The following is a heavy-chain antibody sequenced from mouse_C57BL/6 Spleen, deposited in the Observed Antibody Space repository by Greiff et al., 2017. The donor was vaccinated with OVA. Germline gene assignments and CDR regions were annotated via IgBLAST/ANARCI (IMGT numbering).Heavy chain of an antibody. CDR1: GYTFTSYW. V-gene: IGHV1-55*01. D-gene: IGHD1-1*01. CDR3: ARWGTTVVDWYFDV. J-gene: IGHJ1*03. Sequence: QVQLQQPGAELVKPGASVKMSCKASGYTFTSYWITWVKQRPGQGLEWIGDIYPGSGSTNYNEKFKSKATLTVDTSSSKAYMQLSSLTSEDSAVYYCARWGTTVVDWYFDVWGTGTTVTVSS. CDR2: IYPGSGST.